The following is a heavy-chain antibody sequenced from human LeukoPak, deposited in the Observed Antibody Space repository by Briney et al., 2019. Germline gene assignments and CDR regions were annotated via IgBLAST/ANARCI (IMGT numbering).Heavy chain of an antibody. CDR2: INSDGSST. V-gene: IGHV3-74*01. Sequence: GGSLRLSCAASGFTFSSYWMHWVRQAPGKGLVWVSRINSDGSSTSYADSVKGRFTISRDNARNTLYLQMNSLRAEDTAVYYCAREVRFMQWLSYYYYYYYMDVWGKGTMVTVSS. J-gene: IGHJ6*03. CDR3: AREVRFMQWLSYYYYYYYMDV. D-gene: IGHD3-3*01. CDR1: GFTFSSYW.